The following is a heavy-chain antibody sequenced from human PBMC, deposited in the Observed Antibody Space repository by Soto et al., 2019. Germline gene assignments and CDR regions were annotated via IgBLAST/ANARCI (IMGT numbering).Heavy chain of an antibody. CDR1: GFSFSSYG. D-gene: IGHD3-22*01. J-gene: IGHJ5*02. CDR2: ISYDGSNK. Sequence: XVSLRLSCAACGFSFSSYGMHWVRQAPGKGLEWVAVISYDGSNKYYADSVKGRFTISRDNSKNTLYLQMNSLRAEDTAVYYCARCTRAWLLVGWFDPCGQRTLVTVSS. CDR3: ARCTRAWLLVGWFDP. V-gene: IGHV3-30*03.